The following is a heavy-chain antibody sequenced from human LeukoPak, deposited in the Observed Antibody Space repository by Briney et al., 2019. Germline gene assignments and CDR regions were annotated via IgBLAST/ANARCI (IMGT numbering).Heavy chain of an antibody. V-gene: IGHV3-48*01. D-gene: IGHD2-2*01. CDR2: ISSSSSTI. Sequence: GGSLRLSCAASGFTFSSYSMNWVRQAPGKGLEWVSYISSSSSTIYYADSVKGRFTISRDNAKNSLYLQMNSLRAEDTAVYYCARVGYCSSTSCWYDYWGQGTLVTVSS. CDR3: ARVGYCSSTSCWYDY. CDR1: GFTFSSYS. J-gene: IGHJ4*02.